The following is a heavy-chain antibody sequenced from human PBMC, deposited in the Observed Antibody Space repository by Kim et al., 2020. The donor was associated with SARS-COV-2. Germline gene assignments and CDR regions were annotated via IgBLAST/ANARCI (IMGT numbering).Heavy chain of an antibody. V-gene: IGHV3-23*01. CDR1: GFTFSSYA. CDR3: AKRMYCGGDCYPFDY. Sequence: GGSLRLSCAASGFTFSSYAMSWVRQAPGKGLEWVSAISGSGGSTYYADSVKGRFTISRDNSKNTLYLQMNSLRAEDTAVYYCAKRMYCGGDCYPFDYWGQGTLVTVSS. CDR2: ISGSGGST. J-gene: IGHJ4*02. D-gene: IGHD2-21*02.